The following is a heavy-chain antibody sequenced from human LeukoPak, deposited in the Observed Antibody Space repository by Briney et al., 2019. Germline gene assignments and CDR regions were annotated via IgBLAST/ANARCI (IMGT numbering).Heavy chain of an antibody. V-gene: IGHV3-11*01. Sequence: GGSLRLPCAASGFTFSDYYMSWIRQAPGKGLEWVSYISDSGSAISYADSVRGQFTISRDNAKNSLYLQVNSLRAEDTAVYYCARVQSSSSRTFDFWGQGTLVTVSS. D-gene: IGHD6-6*01. J-gene: IGHJ4*02. CDR2: ISDSGSAI. CDR1: GFTFSDYY. CDR3: ARVQSSSSRTFDF.